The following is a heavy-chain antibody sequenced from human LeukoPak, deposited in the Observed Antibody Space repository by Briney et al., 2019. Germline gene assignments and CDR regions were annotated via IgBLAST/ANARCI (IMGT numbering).Heavy chain of an antibody. J-gene: IGHJ4*02. V-gene: IGHV4-39*07. Sequence: SETLSLTCTVSGGSISSSSYYWGWIRQPPGKGLEWIGSIYYSGSTNYNPSLKSRVTISVDTSKNQFSLKLSSVTAADTAVYYCARSWGSPGIYFDYWGQGTLVTVSS. CDR3: ARSWGSPGIYFDY. CDR2: IYYSGST. CDR1: GGSISSSSYY. D-gene: IGHD7-27*01.